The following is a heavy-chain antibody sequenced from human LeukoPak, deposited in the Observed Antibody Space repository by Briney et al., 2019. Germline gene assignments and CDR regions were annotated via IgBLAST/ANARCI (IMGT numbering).Heavy chain of an antibody. CDR3: VKVGNWNVVRDWFDP. D-gene: IGHD1-1*01. J-gene: IGHJ5*02. V-gene: IGHV3-23*01. CDR1: GFTFSNHA. Sequence: SGGSLRLSCTASGFTFSNHAMTWVRQAPGKGLEWVSALSGSGGNTYYADSVKGRFTISRDNSKNTLYLQMSSLRPEDTAVYYCVKVGNWNVVRDWFDPWGQGTLVTVSS. CDR2: LSGSGGNT.